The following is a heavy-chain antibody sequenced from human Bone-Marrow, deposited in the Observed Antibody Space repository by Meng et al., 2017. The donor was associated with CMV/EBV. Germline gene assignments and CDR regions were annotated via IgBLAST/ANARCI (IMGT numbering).Heavy chain of an antibody. D-gene: IGHD1-26*01. CDR3: AKNVGATTDDAFDI. Sequence: GESLKIFCAASGFTFSDYYMSWIRQAPGKGLEWVSYISSSGSTIYYADSVKGRFTISRDNAKNSLYLQMNSLRAEDTAVYYCAKNVGATTDDAFDIWGQGTMVTVSS. CDR2: ISSSGSTI. V-gene: IGHV3-11*01. J-gene: IGHJ3*02. CDR1: GFTFSDYY.